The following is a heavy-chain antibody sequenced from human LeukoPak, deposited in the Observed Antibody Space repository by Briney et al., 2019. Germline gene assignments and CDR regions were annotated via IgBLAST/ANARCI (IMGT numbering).Heavy chain of an antibody. Sequence: PGGCLRLSRAASGFTLSSYWMSWVRQAPGKGLEWVANIKQDGSEKYYVDSVKGRFTISRDNAKNSLYLQMNSLRAEDTAVYYCARDGDAFDIWGQGTMVTVSS. J-gene: IGHJ3*02. CDR2: IKQDGSEK. CDR1: GFTLSSYW. V-gene: IGHV3-7*01. CDR3: ARDGDAFDI.